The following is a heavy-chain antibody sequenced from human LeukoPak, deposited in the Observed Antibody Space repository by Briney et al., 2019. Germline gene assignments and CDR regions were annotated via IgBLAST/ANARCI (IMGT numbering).Heavy chain of an antibody. CDR2: IPGSGGST. D-gene: IGHD3-10*01. J-gene: IGHJ4*02. V-gene: IGHV3-23*01. CDR1: GFTFSSYA. Sequence: GGSLRLSCAASGFTFSSYAVSWVRQAPGKGLEWVSAIPGSGGSTYYAASVKGRFPLSRDNSKNTLYLQMNSLRAEDTAVYYCAKIMVRGVPTDYWGQGTLVTVSS. CDR3: AKIMVRGVPTDY.